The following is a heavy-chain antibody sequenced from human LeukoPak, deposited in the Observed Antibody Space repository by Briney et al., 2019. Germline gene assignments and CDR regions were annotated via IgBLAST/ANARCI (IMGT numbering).Heavy chain of an antibody. CDR3: ARLMVRGVDYYFDY. CDR1: GFTFSSYS. Sequence: GGSLRLSCVASGFTFSSYSMNWVRQAPGKGLEWVSSISSSSSYIYYADSVKGRFTISRDNAKNSLYLQMNSLRAEDTAVYYCARLMVRGVDYYFDYWGQGTLVTVSS. D-gene: IGHD3-10*01. CDR2: ISSSSSYI. J-gene: IGHJ4*02. V-gene: IGHV3-21*01.